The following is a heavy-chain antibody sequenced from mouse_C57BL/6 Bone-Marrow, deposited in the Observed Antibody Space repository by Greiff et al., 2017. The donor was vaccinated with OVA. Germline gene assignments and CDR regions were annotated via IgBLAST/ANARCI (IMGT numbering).Heavy chain of an antibody. CDR2: LDPETGGT. J-gene: IGHJ2*01. Sequence: QVQLQQSGAELVRPGASVTLSCKASGYTFTDYEMHWVKQTPVHGLAWIGALDPETGGTAYNQKFKGKAILTADKSSSTAYMELRRLTSEASAVYYCTRCPFTTVVATDYWGQGTTLTVSS. CDR1: GYTFTDYE. CDR3: TRCPFTTVVATDY. V-gene: IGHV1-15*01. D-gene: IGHD1-1*01.